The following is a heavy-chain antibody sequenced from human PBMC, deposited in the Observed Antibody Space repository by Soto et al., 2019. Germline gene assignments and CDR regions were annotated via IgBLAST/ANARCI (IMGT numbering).Heavy chain of an antibody. D-gene: IGHD1-26*01. CDR3: AKDRGSGNYGVLKDFEY. CDR2: MSGSGAKT. J-gene: IGHJ4*02. Sequence: EVQLLESGGGLVQPGGSLRLSCESSGFTFGGYAINWVRQAPGKGLEWVSTMSGSGAKTFYADSVKGRFTISRDNSKNTVYLQMNSLRGDDTAIYFCAKDRGSGNYGVLKDFEYWGQGTLVTVSS. V-gene: IGHV3-23*01. CDR1: GFTFGGYA.